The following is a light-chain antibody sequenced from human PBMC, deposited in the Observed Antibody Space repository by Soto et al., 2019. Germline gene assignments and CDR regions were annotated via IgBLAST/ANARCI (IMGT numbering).Light chain of an antibody. Sequence: ENVLTQSPGTLSLSPGERATLSCRASQSVGSYLGWYQKKPGQAPRLLIYGASNRATGIPDRFSGSGSGTDFTLTISRLEPEDFAVYYCQHYGGPPPCTFGQGTKVEIK. CDR3: QHYGGPPPCT. V-gene: IGKV3-20*01. J-gene: IGKJ1*01. CDR2: GAS. CDR1: QSVGSY.